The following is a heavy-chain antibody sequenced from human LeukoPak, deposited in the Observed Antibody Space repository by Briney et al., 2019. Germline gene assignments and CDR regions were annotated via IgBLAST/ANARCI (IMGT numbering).Heavy chain of an antibody. CDR3: ATAVSGTLSAAFDI. D-gene: IGHD6-19*01. J-gene: IGHJ3*02. CDR2: IYYSGNT. CDR1: GGSISSYY. Sequence: SETLSLTCNVSGGSISSYYWSWIRQPPGKGLEWIGYIYYSGNTNYKPSLKSRVTISVDTSKNQFSLKLSSVTAADTAVYYCATAVSGTLSAAFDIWGQGTMVTVSS. V-gene: IGHV4-59*08.